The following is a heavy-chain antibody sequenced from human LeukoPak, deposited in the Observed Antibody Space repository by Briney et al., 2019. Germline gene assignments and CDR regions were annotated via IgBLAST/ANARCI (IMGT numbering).Heavy chain of an antibody. CDR3: TGVGYIDEGIDY. D-gene: IGHD5-24*01. Sequence: GGSLRLSCVASGFPFSSYWMTWVRQAPGKGLEWVANIKQDGSKKSYVDSVKGRFTISRDNAKNSLYLQMNSLRAEDTAIYYGTGVGYIDEGIDYWGQGTLVTVSS. J-gene: IGHJ4*02. V-gene: IGHV3-7*04. CDR2: IKQDGSKK. CDR1: GFPFSSYW.